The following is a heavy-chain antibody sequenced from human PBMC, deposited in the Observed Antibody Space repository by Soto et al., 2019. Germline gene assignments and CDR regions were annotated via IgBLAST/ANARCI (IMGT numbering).Heavy chain of an antibody. J-gene: IGHJ4*02. CDR2: IIPIFGTA. V-gene: IGHV1-69*01. CDR3: ARSFQPVVGATLPSPDY. CDR1: GGSFNRHT. D-gene: IGHD1-26*01. Sequence: QVQLVQSGAEVRKPGSSVRVSCKASGGSFNRHTISWVRQAPGQGLEWMGGIIPIFGTANYAQKFQGRVTITADESTSTAYMELSSLRSEDTAVYYCARSFQPVVGATLPSPDYWGQGTLVTVSS.